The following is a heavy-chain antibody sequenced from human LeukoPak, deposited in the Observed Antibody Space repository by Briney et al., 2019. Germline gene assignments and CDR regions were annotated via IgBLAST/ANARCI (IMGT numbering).Heavy chain of an antibody. Sequence: GGSLRLSCAASGFSFSSSGMHWVRQGPGKGLEWVAFIRYDGSNKYYADSVQGRFTISRDNSKNTLYLQMNSLRSDDTAVYYYAKESGTYYDYWGQGTLVTVSS. J-gene: IGHJ4*02. CDR3: AKESGTYYDY. D-gene: IGHD1-26*01. CDR2: IRYDGSNK. V-gene: IGHV3-30*02. CDR1: GFSFSSSG.